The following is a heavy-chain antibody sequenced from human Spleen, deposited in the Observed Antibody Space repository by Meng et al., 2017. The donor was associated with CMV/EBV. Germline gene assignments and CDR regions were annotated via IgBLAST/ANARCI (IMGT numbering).Heavy chain of an antibody. CDR3: ARDTGYYGSGSYYNEHAFDI. J-gene: IGHJ3*02. CDR1: GYTFTSYY. V-gene: IGHV1-46*01. Sequence: ASVKVSCKASGYTFTSYYMHWVRQAPGQGLEWMGIIIPSGGSTSYAQKFQGRVTMTRDTSTSTVYMELSSLRSEDTAVYYCARDTGYYGSGSYYNEHAFDIWGQGTMVTVSS. CDR2: IIPSGGST. D-gene: IGHD3-10*01.